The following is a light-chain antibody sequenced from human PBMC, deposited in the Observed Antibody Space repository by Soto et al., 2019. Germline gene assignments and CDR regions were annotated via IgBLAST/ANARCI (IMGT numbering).Light chain of an antibody. V-gene: IGLV2-14*01. CDR2: EVS. CDR1: SSDVGGYNH. Sequence: QSALTQPASVSGSPGQSITISCTGTSSDVGGYNHVSWYQQHPGKAPKVMIYEVSNRPSGVSNRFSGSKSGNTASLTISGLQAEDEAAYYCSSYTSSTTQYVFGTGTKLTVL. J-gene: IGLJ1*01. CDR3: SSYTSSTTQYV.